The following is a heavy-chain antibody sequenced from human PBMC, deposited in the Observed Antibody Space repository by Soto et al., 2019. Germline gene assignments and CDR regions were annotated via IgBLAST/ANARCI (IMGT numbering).Heavy chain of an antibody. J-gene: IGHJ6*03. D-gene: IGHD1-26*01. CDR2: ISAYNGNT. CDR1: GYTFTSYG. V-gene: IGHV1-18*01. CDR3: ARELPPQYYSYYRDV. Sequence: ASVKVSCKASGYTFTSYGISWVRQAPGQGLEWMGWISAYNGNTNYAQKLQGRVTMTTDTSTSTAYMELRSLRSDDTAVYYCARELPPQYYSYYRDVGGKGTTVTVPS.